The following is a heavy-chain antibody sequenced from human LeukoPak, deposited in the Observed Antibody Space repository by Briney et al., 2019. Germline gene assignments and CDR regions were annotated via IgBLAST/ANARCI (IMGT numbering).Heavy chain of an antibody. CDR1: GGSISTYY. J-gene: IGHJ3*02. CDR3: ARHPFSDGFDI. V-gene: IGHV4-59*08. Sequence: SETLSLTCTISGGSISTYYWSWIRQPPGKGLEWIAYVYSSGHTNYNPSLKGRVTISVDTSKNQFSLKVNSVTAADTAVYYCARHPFSDGFDIWGQGTMVTVSS. CDR2: VYSSGHT.